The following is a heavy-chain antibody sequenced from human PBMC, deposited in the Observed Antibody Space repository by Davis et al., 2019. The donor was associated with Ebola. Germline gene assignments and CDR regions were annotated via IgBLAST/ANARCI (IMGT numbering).Heavy chain of an antibody. CDR1: GGSITNYF. V-gene: IGHV4-59*01. D-gene: IGHD4-17*01. J-gene: IGHJ6*02. CDR2: IHYLGNT. Sequence: MPSETLSLTCTVSGGSITNYFWSWIRQPPGKGLEWIGNIHYLGNTNYNPSLKSRVTMSVDTSKNQFSLKLSSVTAADTAVYYCARGNYGDYIVLYYYNMDVWGPGTTVTVSS. CDR3: ARGNYGDYIVLYYYNMDV.